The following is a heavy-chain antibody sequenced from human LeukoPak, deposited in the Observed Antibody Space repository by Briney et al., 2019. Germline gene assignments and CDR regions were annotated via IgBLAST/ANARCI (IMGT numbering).Heavy chain of an antibody. CDR3: ARDPGDSTP. J-gene: IGHJ4*02. Sequence: GGSLRLSCAASGFTFSECTMNWVRQAPGKGLEWVSSISSSGAHIFYAGSVKGRFTVSRDNAKNSLYLQMNSLRADDTAVYYCARDPGDSTPWGQGTLVTVSS. V-gene: IGHV3-21*01. D-gene: IGHD4-4*01. CDR1: GFTFSECT. CDR2: ISSSGAHI.